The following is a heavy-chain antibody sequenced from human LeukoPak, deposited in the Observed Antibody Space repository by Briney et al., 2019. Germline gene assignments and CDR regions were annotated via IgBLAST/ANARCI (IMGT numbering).Heavy chain of an antibody. CDR1: GYTFTSYG. CDR2: ISAYNGNT. CDR3: ARVPSYDSSGYYLGDHWYFDL. J-gene: IGHJ2*01. D-gene: IGHD3-22*01. V-gene: IGHV1-18*01. Sequence: ASVKDSCKASGYTFTSYGITWVRQAPRQGLEWMGWISAYNGNTHYTQKLQGRVTMTTDTSTSTAYMELRSLRSDDTAVYYCARVPSYDSSGYYLGDHWYFDLWGRGTLVTVSS.